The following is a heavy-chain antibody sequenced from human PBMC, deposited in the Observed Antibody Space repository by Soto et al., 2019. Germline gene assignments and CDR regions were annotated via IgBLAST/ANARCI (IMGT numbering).Heavy chain of an antibody. J-gene: IGHJ4*02. Sequence: EVHLVESGGGLVQPGRSLRLSCAASGFIFDDYAMHWVRQAPGKGLEWVSGISWSSVNIGYADSVKVRFTISRDNGKNSLYLEMNNLRAEDTALYYCTKALNSGGRYFDHWGQGTLVTVSS. V-gene: IGHV3-9*01. D-gene: IGHD3-10*01. CDR3: TKALNSGGRYFDH. CDR2: ISWSSVNI. CDR1: GFIFDDYA.